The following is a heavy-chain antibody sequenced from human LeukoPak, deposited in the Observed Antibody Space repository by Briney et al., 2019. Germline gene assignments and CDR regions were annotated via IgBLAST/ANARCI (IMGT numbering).Heavy chain of an antibody. J-gene: IGHJ4*02. D-gene: IGHD3-16*02. V-gene: IGHV4-34*01. Sequence: SETLSLTCAVYGGSFSGYHWSWIRQPPGKGLEWIGEINHSGSTNYNPSLKSRVTISVDTSKNQFSLKLSSVTAADTAVYYCARGQHVWGSYRYYFDYWSQGTLVTVSS. CDR3: ARGQHVWGSYRYYFDY. CDR2: INHSGST. CDR1: GGSFSGYH.